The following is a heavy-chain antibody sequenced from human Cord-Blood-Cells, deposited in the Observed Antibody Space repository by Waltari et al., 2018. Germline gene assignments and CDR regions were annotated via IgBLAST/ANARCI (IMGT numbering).Heavy chain of an antibody. J-gene: IGHJ4*02. CDR3: ASNYYDSSGYYYARFDY. Sequence: QVQLVQSGAEVKKPGSSVKVSCKASVGTFSSYTISWVRQAPGQGLEWMGRIIPILGIANYAQKFQGRVTITADKSTSTAYMELSSLRSEDTAVYYCASNYYDSSGYYYARFDYWGQGTLVTVSS. CDR2: IIPILGIA. CDR1: VGTFSSYT. V-gene: IGHV1-69*02. D-gene: IGHD3-22*01.